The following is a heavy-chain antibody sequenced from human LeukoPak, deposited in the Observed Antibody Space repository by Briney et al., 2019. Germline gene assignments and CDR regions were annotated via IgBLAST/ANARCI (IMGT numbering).Heavy chain of an antibody. V-gene: IGHV4-4*09. CDR1: GGSIISHY. D-gene: IGHD1-14*01. J-gene: IGHJ4*02. CDR3: ARQTPYNGNHYFDH. CDR2: IYSSENT. Sequence: PSETLSLTCTVSGGSIISHYWSWIRQSPGKGLEWIGYIYSSENTNYNPSLNSRVTISEDTSKNQFSLKMNSVTTADTAVYYCARQTPYNGNHYFDHWGQGTLVTVSS.